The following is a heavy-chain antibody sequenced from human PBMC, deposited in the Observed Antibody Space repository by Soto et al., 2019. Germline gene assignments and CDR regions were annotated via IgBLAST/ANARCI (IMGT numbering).Heavy chain of an antibody. Sequence: GGYLRLSCAASGFTFDDYGMSWVRQAPGKGPEWVSGINWNGGSTGYADSVKGRFTISRDNAKNSLYLQMNSLRSEDTALYHCARGGPYSSGWYDAFDIWGQGTMVTVSS. CDR1: GFTFDDYG. V-gene: IGHV3-20*01. CDR3: ARGGPYSSGWYDAFDI. D-gene: IGHD6-19*01. CDR2: INWNGGST. J-gene: IGHJ3*02.